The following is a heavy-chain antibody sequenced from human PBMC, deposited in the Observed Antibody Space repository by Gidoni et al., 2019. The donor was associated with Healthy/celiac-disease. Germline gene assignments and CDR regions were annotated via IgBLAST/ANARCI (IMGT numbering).Heavy chain of an antibody. CDR1: GFTFSSYA. CDR2: ISGSGGST. CDR3: AKAPFGWGWPQSYYFDY. J-gene: IGHJ4*02. Sequence: EVQLFESGGGLVQPGGSLRLSCAASGFTFSSYAMSWVRQAPGKGLEWVSAISGSGGSTYYADSVKGRFTISRDNSKNTLYLQMNSLRAEDTAVYYCAKAPFGWGWPQSYYFDYWGQGTLVTVSS. D-gene: IGHD3-10*01. V-gene: IGHV3-23*01.